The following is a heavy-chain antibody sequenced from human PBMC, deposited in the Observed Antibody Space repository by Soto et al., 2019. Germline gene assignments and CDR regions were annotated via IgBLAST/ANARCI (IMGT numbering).Heavy chain of an antibody. V-gene: IGHV3-21*01. CDR3: ARASPVGYCSSTSCYGWVGDYYYYYMDV. CDR2: ISSSSSYI. CDR1: GFPFSSYS. Sequence: GGSLRLSCAASGFPFSSYSMNWVRQAPGKGLEWVSSISSSSSYIYYADSVKGRFTISRDNAKNSLYLQMNSLRAEDTAVYYCARASPVGYCSSTSCYGWVGDYYYYYMDVWGKGTTVTVSS. J-gene: IGHJ6*03. D-gene: IGHD2-2*03.